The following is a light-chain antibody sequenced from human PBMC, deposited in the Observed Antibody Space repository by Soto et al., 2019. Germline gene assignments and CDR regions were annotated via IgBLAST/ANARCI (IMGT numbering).Light chain of an antibody. J-gene: IGKJ1*01. CDR3: QQYGSSPLWT. CDR2: GAS. V-gene: IGKV3-20*01. Sequence: EIVLTQSPGTLSLSPGERATLSCRASQSVSSSYLAWYQQKPGQAPRLLIYGASNRATGIPDRFSGSGSGTDFILTITRLGPDDFSVYYCQQYGSSPLWTFGQGTKVEIK. CDR1: QSVSSSY.